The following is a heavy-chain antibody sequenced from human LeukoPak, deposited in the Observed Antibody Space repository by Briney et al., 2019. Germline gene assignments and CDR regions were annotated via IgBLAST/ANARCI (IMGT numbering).Heavy chain of an antibody. CDR3: ARTRRIAAAGTTDY. Sequence: EASVKVSCKASGYTFTSYGISWVRRAPGQGLEWMGWISAYNGNTNYAQKLQGRVTMTTDTSTSTAYMELRSLRSDDTAVYYCARTRRIAAAGTTDYWGQGTLVTVSS. CDR2: ISAYNGNT. D-gene: IGHD6-13*01. J-gene: IGHJ4*02. CDR1: GYTFTSYG. V-gene: IGHV1-18*01.